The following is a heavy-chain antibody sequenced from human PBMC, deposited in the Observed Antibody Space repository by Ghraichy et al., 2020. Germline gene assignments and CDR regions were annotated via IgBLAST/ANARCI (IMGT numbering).Heavy chain of an antibody. D-gene: IGHD2-21*01. CDR1: GFGFSGYW. CDR3: VRKSSYIGGDTPAV. Sequence: GESLNISCAASGFGFSGYWMAWVRQPPGKGLEGVAHIKHDGSEKYYVDSVKGRFTISRDNAKNSLYLQMNSLRVDDTAVYYCVRKSSYIGGDTPAVWGHGTLVTVSS. J-gene: IGHJ4*01. CDR2: IKHDGSEK. V-gene: IGHV3-7*01.